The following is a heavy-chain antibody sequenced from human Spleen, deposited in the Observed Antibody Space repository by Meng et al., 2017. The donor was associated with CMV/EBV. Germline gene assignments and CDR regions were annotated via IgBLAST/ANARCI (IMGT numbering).Heavy chain of an antibody. V-gene: IGHV3-30-3*01. J-gene: IGHJ4*02. Sequence: GGSLRLSCAASGFTFSVYSMNWVRQAPGKGLEWVAVISYDGSNKYYADSVKGRFTISRDNSKNTLYLQMNSLRAEDTAVYYCARDPDCSSTSCYGDYWGQGTLVTVSS. CDR2: ISYDGSNK. CDR1: GFTFSVYS. CDR3: ARDPDCSSTSCYGDY. D-gene: IGHD2-2*01.